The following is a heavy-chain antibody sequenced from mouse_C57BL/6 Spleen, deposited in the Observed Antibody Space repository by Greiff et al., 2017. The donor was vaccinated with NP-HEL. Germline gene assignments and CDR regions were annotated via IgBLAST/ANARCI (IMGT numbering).Heavy chain of an antibody. CDR3: ARDEDYYGSSWYFDV. D-gene: IGHD1-1*01. Sequence: VQLLQPGAELVKPGASVKLSCKASGYTFTSYWMHWVKQRPGQGLEWIGMIHPNSGSTNYNEKFKSKATLTVDKSSSTAYMQLSSLTSEDSAVYDCARDEDYYGSSWYFDVWGTGTTVTVSS. V-gene: IGHV1-64*01. J-gene: IGHJ1*03. CDR1: GYTFTSYW. CDR2: IHPNSGST.